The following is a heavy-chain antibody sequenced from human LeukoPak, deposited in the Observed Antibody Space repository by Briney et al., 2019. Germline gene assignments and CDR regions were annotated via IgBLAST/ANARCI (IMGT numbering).Heavy chain of an antibody. CDR1: GYTFTSYD. D-gene: IGHD3-22*01. CDR2: MNPNSGNT. Sequence: ASVKVSCKASGYTFTSYDINWVRQATGQGLEWMGWMNPNSGNTGYAHKFQGRVTMTRNTSMSTAYMELSSLRSEDTAIYFCARVYSRRSSGYYYAGYWGQGTLVTVSS. CDR3: ARVYSRRSSGYYYAGY. V-gene: IGHV1-8*01. J-gene: IGHJ4*02.